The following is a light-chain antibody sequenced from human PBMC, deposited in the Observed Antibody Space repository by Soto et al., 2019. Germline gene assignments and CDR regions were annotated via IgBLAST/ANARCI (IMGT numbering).Light chain of an antibody. CDR3: QKYSSVPV. J-gene: IGKJ3*01. Sequence: DIQMXQXPXSLSASVGDRVTITCRASQGIRNFVAWYQQKPGKAPKLLIYAASTLQSGVPSRFSGSGSGTDFTLTINSLQPEDVATYSCQKYSSVPVFGPGTKVEIK. CDR1: QGIRNF. V-gene: IGKV1-27*01. CDR2: AAS.